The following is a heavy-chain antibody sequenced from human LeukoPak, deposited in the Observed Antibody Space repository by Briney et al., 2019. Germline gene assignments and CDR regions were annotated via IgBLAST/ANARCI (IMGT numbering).Heavy chain of an antibody. CDR1: GFTFSSYG. CDR2: ISYDGSNK. Sequence: PGRSLTLSCAASGFTFSSYGMHWVRQAPGKGLEWVAVISYDGSNKYYADSVKGRFTISRDNSKNTLYLQMNSLRAEDTAVYFCARDRSYSLDYWGQGTLVTVSS. V-gene: IGHV3-30*03. CDR3: ARDRSYSLDY. D-gene: IGHD1-26*01. J-gene: IGHJ4*02.